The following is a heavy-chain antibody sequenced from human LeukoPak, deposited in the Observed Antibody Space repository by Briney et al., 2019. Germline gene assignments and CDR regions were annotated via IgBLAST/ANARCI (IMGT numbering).Heavy chain of an antibody. D-gene: IGHD2-2*01. Sequence: GGSLRLSCAASGFTFSSYGMHWVRQAPGKGLEWVAFIRYDGSNKYYADSVKGRFTISRDNSKNALYLQMNSLRAEDTAVYYCAKSGNLGYCSSTSCYAFDIWCQGTMVTVSS. CDR2: IRYDGSNK. V-gene: IGHV3-30*02. CDR3: AKSGNLGYCSSTSCYAFDI. CDR1: GFTFSSYG. J-gene: IGHJ3*02.